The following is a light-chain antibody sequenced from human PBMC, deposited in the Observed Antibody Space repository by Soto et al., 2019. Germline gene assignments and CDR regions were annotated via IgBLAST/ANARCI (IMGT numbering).Light chain of an antibody. J-gene: IGKJ1*01. V-gene: IGKV3-20*01. CDR3: QKYGSSPGT. Sequence: EIVLTQSPGTLSLSPGERATLSCRASQSVSSSYLAWYQQKPGQAPRILIYGASSRAAGIPDRFSGSGSGTDFTLTISRLEPEDFAVFYCQKYGSSPGTFGQGTKVEIK. CDR2: GAS. CDR1: QSVSSSY.